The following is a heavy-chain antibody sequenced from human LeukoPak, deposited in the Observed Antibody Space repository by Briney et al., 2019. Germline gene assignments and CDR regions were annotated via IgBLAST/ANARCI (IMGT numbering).Heavy chain of an antibody. V-gene: IGHV4-59*01. Sequence: SETLSLTCTVSGGSITSYYWSWIRQPPGKGLEWIGYIDYTGSTSYNPSLQSRVTTSVDTSKNQLSLRLNSVTAADTAMYYCARYRGASGYHFDYWGQGTLVTVSS. CDR3: ARYRGASGYHFDY. CDR1: GGSITSYY. CDR2: IDYTGST. D-gene: IGHD5-12*01. J-gene: IGHJ4*02.